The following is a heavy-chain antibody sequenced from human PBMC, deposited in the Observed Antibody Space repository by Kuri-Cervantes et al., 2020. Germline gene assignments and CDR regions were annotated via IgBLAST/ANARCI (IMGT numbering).Heavy chain of an antibody. CDR2: IIAYNGNT. Sequence: ASVKVSCKASGDTFTSYGISWVRQAPGQGLEWMGWIIAYNGNTNYAQKLQGRVTMTTDTSTSTAYMELRSLRSDDTAVYYCASGYGSGSYHYYCTDVWGQGTTVTVSS. CDR3: ASGYGSGSYHYYCTDV. D-gene: IGHD3-10*01. CDR1: GDTFTSYG. J-gene: IGHJ6*02. V-gene: IGHV1-18*01.